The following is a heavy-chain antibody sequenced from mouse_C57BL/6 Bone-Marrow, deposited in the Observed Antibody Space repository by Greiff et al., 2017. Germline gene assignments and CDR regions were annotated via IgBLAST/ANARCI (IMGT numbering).Heavy chain of an antibody. D-gene: IGHD1-1*01. Sequence: EVKLVESGGGLVKPGGSLKLSCAASGFTFSSYAMSWVRQTPEKRLEWVATISDGGSYTYYPDNVKGRFPISRDNAKNHLYLQMSHLKSEDTAMYYCARARYGTTVVDPYYFDYWGQGTTLTVSS. CDR3: ARARYGTTVVDPYYFDY. CDR1: GFTFSSYA. CDR2: ISDGGSYT. V-gene: IGHV5-4*03. J-gene: IGHJ2*01.